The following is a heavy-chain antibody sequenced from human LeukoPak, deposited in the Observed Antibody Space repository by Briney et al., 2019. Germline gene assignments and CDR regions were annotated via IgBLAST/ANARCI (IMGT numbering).Heavy chain of an antibody. CDR1: GFTFSTYG. CDR2: IWYDGSNK. J-gene: IGHJ4*02. Sequence: GGSLRLSCAASGFTFSTYGMHWVRQAPGKGLEWVAVIWYDGSNKYYADSVKGRFTISRDNSKNTPYLQMNSLRAEDTAVYYCAKAPSGTPYQFDYWGQGTLVTVSS. D-gene: IGHD3-10*01. V-gene: IGHV3-33*06. CDR3: AKAPSGTPYQFDY.